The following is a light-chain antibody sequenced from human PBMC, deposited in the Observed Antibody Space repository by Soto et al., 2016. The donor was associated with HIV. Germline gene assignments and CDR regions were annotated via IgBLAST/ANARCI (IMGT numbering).Light chain of an antibody. Sequence: SYVLTQPPSVSVAPGKTARIPCGGNNIGSKDVHWYQQKPGQAPVLVVYHDSDRPSGIPEQFSGSNSGNTATLTISRVGAGDEADYYCQVWDRSDDHHVVFGGGTKLTVL. CDR3: QVWDRSDDHHVV. V-gene: IGLV3-21*03. J-gene: IGLJ2*01. CDR1: NIGSKD. CDR2: HDS.